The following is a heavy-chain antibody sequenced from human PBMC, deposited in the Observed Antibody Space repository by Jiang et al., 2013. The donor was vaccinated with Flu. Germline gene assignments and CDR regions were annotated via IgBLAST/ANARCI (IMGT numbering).Heavy chain of an antibody. CDR3: ARGGSGWYNVY. CDR2: MNPNSGNT. V-gene: IGHV1-8*01. D-gene: IGHD6-19*01. Sequence: EWMGWMNPNSGNTGYAQKFQGRVTMTRNTSISTAYMELSSLRSEDTAVYYCARGGSGWYNVYWGQGTLVTVSS. J-gene: IGHJ4*02.